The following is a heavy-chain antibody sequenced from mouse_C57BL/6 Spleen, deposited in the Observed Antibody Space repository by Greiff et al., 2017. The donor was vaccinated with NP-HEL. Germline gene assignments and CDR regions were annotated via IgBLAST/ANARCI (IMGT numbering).Heavy chain of an antibody. CDR3: ARRGLHWYFDV. CDR1: GYTFTDYN. D-gene: IGHD3-3*01. Sequence: EVQLQQSGPELVKPGASVKIPCKASGYTFTDYNMDWVKQSHGKSLEWIGDINPNNGGTIYNQKFKGKATLTVDKSSSTAYMELRSLTSEDTAVYYCARRGLHWYFDVWGTGTTVTVSS. J-gene: IGHJ1*03. CDR2: INPNNGGT. V-gene: IGHV1-18*01.